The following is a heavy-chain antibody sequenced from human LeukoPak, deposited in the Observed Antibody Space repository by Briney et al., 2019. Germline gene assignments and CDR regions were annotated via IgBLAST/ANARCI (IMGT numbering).Heavy chain of an antibody. D-gene: IGHD3-3*01. CDR3: ARDHRSYDFWSGSVWVGAFDI. CDR1: GFTFDDYA. J-gene: IGHJ3*02. V-gene: IGHV3-9*01. CDR2: ISWNSGSI. Sequence: PGRSLRPSCAASGFTFDDYAMHWVRQAPGKGLEWVSGISWNSGSIGYADSVKGRFTISRDNAKNSLYLQMNSLRAEDTAVYYCARDHRSYDFWSGSVWVGAFDIWGQGTMVTVSS.